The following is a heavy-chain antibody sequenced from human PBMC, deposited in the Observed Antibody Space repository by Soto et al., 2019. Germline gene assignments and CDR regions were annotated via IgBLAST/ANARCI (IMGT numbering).Heavy chain of an antibody. CDR1: GGSISSTNW. CDR2: IYHSGST. Sequence: QVQLQESGPGLVKPSGTLSLTCAVSGGSISSTNWWSWVRQPPGKGLAWIGEIYHSGSTNYTPSLKSRVTISVDKSKNQFSLKLSSVTAADTAVYYCARVIATAVHWFDPWGQGTLVTVSS. CDR3: ARVIATAVHWFDP. D-gene: IGHD6-13*01. J-gene: IGHJ5*02. V-gene: IGHV4-4*02.